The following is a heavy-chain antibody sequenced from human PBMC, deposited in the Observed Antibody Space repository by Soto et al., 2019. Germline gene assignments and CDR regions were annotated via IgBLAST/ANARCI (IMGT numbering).Heavy chain of an antibody. Sequence: EVQLVESGGGLVQPGRSLRLSCAASGFTFDDYAMHWVRQARGRGLEWVSGITWNSGSIGYGDSVKGRFIISRDNAKNFLYLQMNSVRAEDTALYYCARDHSGYGASEADYWGQGILVTVSS. CDR3: ARDHSGYGASEADY. CDR2: ITWNSGSI. CDR1: GFTFDDYA. D-gene: IGHD5-12*01. V-gene: IGHV3-9*01. J-gene: IGHJ4*02.